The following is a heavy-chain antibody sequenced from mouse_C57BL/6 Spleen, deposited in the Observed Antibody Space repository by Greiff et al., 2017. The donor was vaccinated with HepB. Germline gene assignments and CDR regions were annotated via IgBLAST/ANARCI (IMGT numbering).Heavy chain of an antibody. V-gene: IGHV1-82*01. J-gene: IGHJ2*01. D-gene: IGHD1-1*01. CDR2: IYPGDGDT. CDR1: GYAFSSSW. CDR3: ARTDYYGSSSSFDY. Sequence: QVQLQQSGPELVKPGASVKISCKASGYAFSSSWMNWVKQRPGKGLEWIGRIYPGDGDTNYNGKFKGKAILTADKSSSTAYMQLSSLTSEDSAVYFCARTDYYGSSSSFDYWGQGTTLTVSS.